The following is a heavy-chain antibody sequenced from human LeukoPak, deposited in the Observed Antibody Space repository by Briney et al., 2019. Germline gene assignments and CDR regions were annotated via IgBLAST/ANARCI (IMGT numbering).Heavy chain of an antibody. CDR2: ISSSGSTI. CDR3: ARVKTAMVNTLSAFDI. V-gene: IGHV3-48*03. J-gene: IGHJ3*02. Sequence: GGSLRLSCAASGFTFSSYEMNWVRQAPGKGLEWVSYISSSGSTIYYADSVKGRFTISRDNAKNSLYLQMNSLRAEDTAVYYCARVKTAMVNTLSAFDIWGQGTMVTVSS. D-gene: IGHD5-18*01. CDR1: GFTFSSYE.